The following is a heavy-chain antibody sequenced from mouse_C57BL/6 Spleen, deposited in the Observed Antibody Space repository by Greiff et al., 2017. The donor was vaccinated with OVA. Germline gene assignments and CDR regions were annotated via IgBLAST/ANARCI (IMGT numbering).Heavy chain of an antibody. CDR3: TITVTYFDY. Sequence: QVQLKQSGAELVRPGASVTLSCKASGYTFTDYEMHWVKQTPVHGLEWIGAIDPETGGTAYNQKFKGKAILTADKSSSTAYMELRSLTSEDSAVYYCTITVTYFDYWGQGTTLTVSS. D-gene: IGHD4-1*01. V-gene: IGHV1-15*01. CDR2: IDPETGGT. CDR1: GYTFTDYE. J-gene: IGHJ2*01.